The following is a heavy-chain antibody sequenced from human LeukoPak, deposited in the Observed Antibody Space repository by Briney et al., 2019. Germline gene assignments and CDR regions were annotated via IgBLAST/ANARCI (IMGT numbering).Heavy chain of an antibody. CDR3: ARGMTTVTTYYYYYMDV. CDR1: GGSISSYY. J-gene: IGHJ6*03. CDR2: IYTSGST. Sequence: SETLSLTCTVSGGSISSYYWCWIRQPAGKGLEWIGRIYTSGSTNYNPSLKSRVTMSVDTSKNQFSLKLSSVTAADTAVYYCARGMTTVTTYYYYYMDVWGKGTTVTVSS. V-gene: IGHV4-4*07. D-gene: IGHD4-11*01.